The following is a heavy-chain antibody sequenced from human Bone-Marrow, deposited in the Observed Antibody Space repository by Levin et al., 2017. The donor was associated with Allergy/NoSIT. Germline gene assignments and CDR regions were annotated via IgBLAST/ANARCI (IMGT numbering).Heavy chain of an antibody. V-gene: IGHV4-59*01. CDR3: AREGGDDEYYDILTGYYKGRGYYFDY. J-gene: IGHJ4*02. D-gene: IGHD3-9*01. Sequence: PSQTLSLTCTVSGGSISSYYWSWIRQPPGKGLEWIGYIYYSGSTNYNPSLKSRVTISVDTSKNQFSLKLSSVTAADTAVYYCAREGGDDEYYDILTGYYKGRGYYFDYWGQGTLVTVSS. CDR2: IYYSGST. CDR1: GGSISSYY.